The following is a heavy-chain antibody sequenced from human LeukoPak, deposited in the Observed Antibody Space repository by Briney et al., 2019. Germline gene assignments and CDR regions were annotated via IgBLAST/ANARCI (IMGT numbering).Heavy chain of an antibody. J-gene: IGHJ3*02. D-gene: IGHD2-8*01. CDR2: IYFDTKNI. CDR1: GFSFSSYG. CDR3: ARESCLNAVCYTGEGAFDI. V-gene: IGHV3-33*01. Sequence: GGSLRLSCAASGFSFSSYGLHWVRQAPGKGLEWVAVIYFDTKNIHYADSVKGRFTVSRDDSKNTLYLQMNSLRAVDTAVYYCARESCLNAVCYTGEGAFDIWGQGTMVTVSS.